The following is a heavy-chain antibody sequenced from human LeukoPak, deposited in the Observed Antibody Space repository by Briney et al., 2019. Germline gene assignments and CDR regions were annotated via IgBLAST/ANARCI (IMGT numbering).Heavy chain of an antibody. V-gene: IGHV3-30*03. CDR3: ASPPIAVAGTLRDY. Sequence: SCKASGYTFTGYYIHWVRQAPGKGLEWVAIISYDGSNKYYADSVKGRFTISRDNSKNTLYLQMNSLRAEDTAVYYCASPPIAVAGTLRDYWGQGTLVTVSS. CDR1: GYTFTGYY. J-gene: IGHJ4*02. CDR2: ISYDGSNK. D-gene: IGHD6-19*01.